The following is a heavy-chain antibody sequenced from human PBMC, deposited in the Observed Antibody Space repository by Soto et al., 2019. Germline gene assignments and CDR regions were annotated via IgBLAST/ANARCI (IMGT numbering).Heavy chain of an antibody. Sequence: SETLSLTCAVSGYSISSGYYRVWVRQSPGKGPEWIASIYNSGSAYYNPSLKSRITMSADTSKNQFSLKLSSVTAAATAVYSCSSTDGIDYWGQGTLVT. CDR1: GYSISSGYY. CDR3: SSTDGIDY. D-gene: IGHD2-8*02. V-gene: IGHV4-38-2*01. J-gene: IGHJ4*02. CDR2: IYNSGSA.